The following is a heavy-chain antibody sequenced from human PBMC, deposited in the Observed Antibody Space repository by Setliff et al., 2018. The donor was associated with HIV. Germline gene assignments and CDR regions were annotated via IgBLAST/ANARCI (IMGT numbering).Heavy chain of an antibody. D-gene: IGHD6-6*01. CDR3: ARGPAGRLVFLSY. V-gene: IGHV4-61*05. CDR1: AGSIRSSTYY. Sequence: PSETLSLTCTVSAGSIRSSTYYWAWIRQPPGKGLEWIGYIYYSGSTNYNPSLKSRVTISLDTSRTQFSLRLNSVTAADTAVYYCARGPAGRLVFLSYWGQGTLVTVSS. J-gene: IGHJ4*02. CDR2: IYYSGST.